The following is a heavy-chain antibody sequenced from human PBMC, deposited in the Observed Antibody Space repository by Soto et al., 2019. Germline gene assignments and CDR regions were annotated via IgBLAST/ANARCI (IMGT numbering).Heavy chain of an antibody. Sequence: QVPLQESGPRLVRPSGTLSLTCTVSSGSITSANWWSWVRQPPGRGLEWIGEIYHSGSTNYNLSLKSRVTLSVDNSKNQFSLSLSSVTAADTAMYYCARRGGGVVLAATTPFDYWGQGTLVTVSS. CDR3: ARRGGGVVLAATTPFDY. J-gene: IGHJ4*02. V-gene: IGHV4-4*02. CDR1: SGSITSANW. D-gene: IGHD2-15*01. CDR2: IYHSGST.